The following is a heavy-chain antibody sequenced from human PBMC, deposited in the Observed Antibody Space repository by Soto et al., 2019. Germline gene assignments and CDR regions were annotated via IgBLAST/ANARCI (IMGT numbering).Heavy chain of an antibody. V-gene: IGHV4-30-4*01. J-gene: IGHJ5*02. CDR3: ARDCSSTSCYRPFDP. D-gene: IGHD2-2*01. CDR2: IYYSGST. CDR1: GGSISRGDYY. Sequence: PSETLSLTCTVSGGSISRGDYYWSWIRQPPGKGLEWIGYIYYSGSTYYNPSLKSRVTISVDTSKNQFSLKLSSVTAADTAVYYCARDCSSTSCYRPFDPWGPGTLVTVSS.